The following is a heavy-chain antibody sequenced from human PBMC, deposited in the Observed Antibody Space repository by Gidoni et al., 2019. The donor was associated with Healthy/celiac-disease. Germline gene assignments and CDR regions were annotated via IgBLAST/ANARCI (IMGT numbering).Heavy chain of an antibody. D-gene: IGHD3-10*01. Sequence: LKSRVTISVDTSKNQFSLKLSSVTAADTAVYYCARERPPFLRGGAFDIWGQGTMVTVSS. V-gene: IGHV4-59*01. J-gene: IGHJ3*02. CDR3: ARERPPFLRGGAFDI.